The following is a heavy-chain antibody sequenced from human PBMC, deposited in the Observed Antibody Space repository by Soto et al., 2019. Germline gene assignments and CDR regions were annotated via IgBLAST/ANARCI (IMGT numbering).Heavy chain of an antibody. Sequence: EVQLVESGGGLVQPGGSLRLSCAASGFTVSSNYMSWVRQAPGKGLEWVSVIYSGGSTYYADSVKGRFTISRDNSKNTLYLQMNSLRAEDTAVYYCARDLGGGGYCSGGSCPGWGQGTLVTVSS. D-gene: IGHD2-15*01. CDR3: ARDLGGGGYCSGGSCPG. CDR1: GFTVSSNY. V-gene: IGHV3-66*01. J-gene: IGHJ4*02. CDR2: IYSGGST.